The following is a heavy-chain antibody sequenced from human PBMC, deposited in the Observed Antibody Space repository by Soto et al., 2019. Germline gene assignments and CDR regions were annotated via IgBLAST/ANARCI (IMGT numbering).Heavy chain of an antibody. D-gene: IGHD2-2*01. V-gene: IGHV4-4*02. J-gene: IGHJ6*02. CDR2: IYHGGNT. CDR1: GGSISGSYW. Sequence: PSETLSLTCAVSGGSISGSYWWSWVRQPPGKGLEWIGEIYHGGNTNYNPSLKSRVIISVDKSKNQFSLKMSSVTAADTAVYYCASGTIYHSYGMDVWGQGKMVTVSS. CDR3: ASGTIYHSYGMDV.